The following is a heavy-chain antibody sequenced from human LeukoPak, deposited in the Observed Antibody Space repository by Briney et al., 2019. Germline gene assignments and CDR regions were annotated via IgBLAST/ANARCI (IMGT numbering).Heavy chain of an antibody. Sequence: PGGSLRLSCAASGFTFNSYWMHWVRQAPGKGLVWVSRINSDGSGTSDADFVKGRFTISRDNSKNTLYLQMNSLRADDTAVYYCARDGDAPMTDFDYWGQGTLVTVSS. D-gene: IGHD2-21*02. V-gene: IGHV3-74*01. CDR3: ARDGDAPMTDFDY. CDR2: INSDGSGT. CDR1: GFTFNSYW. J-gene: IGHJ4*02.